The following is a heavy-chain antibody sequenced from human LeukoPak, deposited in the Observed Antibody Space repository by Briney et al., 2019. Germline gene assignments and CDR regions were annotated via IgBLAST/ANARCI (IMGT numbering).Heavy chain of an antibody. Sequence: GGSLRLSCTASGFTFSDYAMSWVRQAPGKGLEWVSGISGSGGSIRYADSVKGRFIISRDNSKNTLYLQMNSLRAEDTAVYYCAKGGDGYNYYFDYWGQETWSPSPQ. CDR1: GFTFSDYA. V-gene: IGHV3-23*01. CDR2: ISGSGGSI. CDR3: AKGGDGYNYYFDY. D-gene: IGHD5-24*01. J-gene: IGHJ4*01.